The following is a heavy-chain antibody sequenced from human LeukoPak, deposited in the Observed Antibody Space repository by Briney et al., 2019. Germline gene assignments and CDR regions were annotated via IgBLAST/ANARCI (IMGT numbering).Heavy chain of an antibody. V-gene: IGHV4-34*01. CDR2: INHSGST. CDR1: GGSFSGYY. D-gene: IGHD5-18*01. CDR3: ARGPEAGYSYGEFDY. J-gene: IGHJ4*02. Sequence: SETLSLTCAVYGGSFSGYYWSWIRQPPGKGLEWIGEINHSGSTNYNPSLKSRVTISVDTSKNQFSLKLSSVPAADTAVYYCARGPEAGYSYGEFDYWGQGTLVTVSS.